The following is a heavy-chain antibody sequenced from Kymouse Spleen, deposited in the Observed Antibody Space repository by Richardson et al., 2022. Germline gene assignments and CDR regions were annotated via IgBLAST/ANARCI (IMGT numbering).Heavy chain of an antibody. V-gene: IGHV4-59*01. CDR3: ARSYKGYGMDV. J-gene: IGHJ6*02. D-gene: IGHD5-24*01. Sequence: QVQLQESGPGLVKPSETLSLTCTVSGGSISSYYWSWIRQPPGKGLEWIGYIYYSGSTNYNPSLKSRVTISVDTSKNQFSLKLSSVTAADTAVYYCARSYKGYGMDVWGQGTTVTVSS. CDR2: IYYSGST. CDR1: GGSISSYY.